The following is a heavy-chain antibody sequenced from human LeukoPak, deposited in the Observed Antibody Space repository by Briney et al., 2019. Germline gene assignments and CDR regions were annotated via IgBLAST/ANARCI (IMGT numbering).Heavy chain of an antibody. CDR1: GFTFSSYG. D-gene: IGHD3-22*01. Sequence: PGGSLRLSCAASGFTFSSYGMHWVRQAPGKGLEYVSAISSNGGSTYYANSVKGRFTIPRDNSKNTLYLQMGSLRAEDMAVYYCARYYYDSSGYYYDYWGQGTLVTVSS. CDR3: ARYYYDSSGYYYDY. J-gene: IGHJ4*02. CDR2: ISSNGGST. V-gene: IGHV3-64*01.